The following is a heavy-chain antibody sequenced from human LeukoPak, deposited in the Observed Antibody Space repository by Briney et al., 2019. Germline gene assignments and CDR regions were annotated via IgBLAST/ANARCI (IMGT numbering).Heavy chain of an antibody. Sequence: PGGSLRLSCAASGFTFSSYSMNWVRQAPGKGLEWVSSISSSSSYIYYADSVKGRFTISRDNAKNSLYLQMNSLRAEDTAVYHCAREPRNYYYMDVWGKGTTVTVSS. J-gene: IGHJ6*03. CDR2: ISSSSSYI. V-gene: IGHV3-21*01. CDR1: GFTFSSYS. CDR3: AREPRNYYYMDV.